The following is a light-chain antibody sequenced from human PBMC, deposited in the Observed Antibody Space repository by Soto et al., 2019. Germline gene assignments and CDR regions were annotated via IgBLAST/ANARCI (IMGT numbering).Light chain of an antibody. J-gene: IGKJ1*01. Sequence: DIQMTQSPSTLSASVGDRVTITCRASQTISSWLAWYQQKSGKAPKLLIYKASSLESGVPSRFSGSGSGTEFTLTISSLQPDDFATYYCQHYNSYSEAFGQGTKVDIK. V-gene: IGKV1-5*03. CDR1: QTISSW. CDR3: QHYNSYSEA. CDR2: KAS.